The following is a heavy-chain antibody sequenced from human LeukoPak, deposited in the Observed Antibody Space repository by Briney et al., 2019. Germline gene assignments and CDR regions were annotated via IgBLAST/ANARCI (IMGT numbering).Heavy chain of an antibody. CDR1: GGTFSSYA. J-gene: IGHJ4*02. V-gene: IGHV1-69*05. D-gene: IGHD4-17*01. CDR2: IIPIFGTA. Sequence: ASVKVSCKASGGTFSSYAISWVRQAPGQGLEWMGRIIPIFGTANYAQKFQGRVSITTDESTSTAYMELSSLRSEDTAVYYCARMRDDYGLNWGQGTLVTVSS. CDR3: ARMRDDYGLN.